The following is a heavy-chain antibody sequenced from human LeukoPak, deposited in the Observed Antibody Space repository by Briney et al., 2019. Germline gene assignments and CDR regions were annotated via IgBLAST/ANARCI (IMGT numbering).Heavy chain of an antibody. D-gene: IGHD5-18*01. V-gene: IGHV3-21*01. CDR1: GFTFSSYS. CDR2: ISSSSSYI. Sequence: PGGSLRLSCAASGFTFSSYSMNWVRQAPGKGLEWVSSISSSSSYIYYADSVKGRFTISRDNAKNSLYLQMNSLRAEDTAVYYCVRDVVDTAMVPDAFDIWGQGTMVTVSS. CDR3: VRDVVDTAMVPDAFDI. J-gene: IGHJ3*02.